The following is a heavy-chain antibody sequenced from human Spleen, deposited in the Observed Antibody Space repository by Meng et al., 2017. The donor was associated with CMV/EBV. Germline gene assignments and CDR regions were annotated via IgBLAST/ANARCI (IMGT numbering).Heavy chain of an antibody. CDR3: ARDEESERGLYYDFWSGYYTGSNWFDP. CDR2: ISAYNGNT. D-gene: IGHD3-3*01. Sequence: ASVKVSCKASGYTFTSYGISWVRQAPGQGLEWMGWISAYNGNTNYAQKLQGRVTMTTDTSTSTAYMELRSLRSDDTAVYYRARDEESERGLYYDFWSGYYTGSNWFDPWGQGTLVTVSS. J-gene: IGHJ5*02. V-gene: IGHV1-18*01. CDR1: GYTFTSYG.